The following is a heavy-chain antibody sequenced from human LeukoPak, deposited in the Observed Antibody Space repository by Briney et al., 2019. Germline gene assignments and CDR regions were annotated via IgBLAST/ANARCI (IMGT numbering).Heavy chain of an antibody. CDR2: ISWNSGSI. Sequence: AGGSLRLSCAASGFTFDDYAMHWVRQAPGKGLEWVSGISWNSGSIGYADSVKGRFTISRDNAKNSPYLQMNSLRAEDTALYYCAKFPYYWGQGTLVTVSS. CDR3: AKFPYY. J-gene: IGHJ4*02. CDR1: GFTFDDYA. V-gene: IGHV3-9*01.